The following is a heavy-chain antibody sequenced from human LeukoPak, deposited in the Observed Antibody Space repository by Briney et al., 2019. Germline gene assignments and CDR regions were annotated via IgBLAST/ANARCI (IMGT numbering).Heavy chain of an antibody. V-gene: IGHV4-39*01. CDR1: GGSIRSNSFY. D-gene: IGHD6-6*01. J-gene: IGHJ4*02. CDR2: ISFSGST. CDR3: ARAMSIAARLQTIFDY. Sequence: SETLSLTCTVSGGSIRSNSFYWGWIRQPSGKGLDWIGSISFSGSTSYSRTLKSRITISVDTSKNQFSLNLTSVTAADTAVYYCARAMSIAARLQTIFDYWGQGTLVTVSS.